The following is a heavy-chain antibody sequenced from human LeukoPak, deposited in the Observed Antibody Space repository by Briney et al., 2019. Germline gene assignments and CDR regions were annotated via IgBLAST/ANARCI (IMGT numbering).Heavy chain of an antibody. CDR2: IHDSGST. CDR3: ARAYYDILTGYYYFDY. J-gene: IGHJ4*02. CDR1: GDSISSGGYS. D-gene: IGHD3-9*01. Sequence: SETLSLTCAVSGDSISSGGYSWSWIRQTPGKGLEWIAYIHDSGSTYNNPSLKTRLSISIDTSKNQFSLKLNSVTAADTAVYYCARAYYDILTGYYYFDYWGQGTLVTVSS. V-gene: IGHV4-30-4*07.